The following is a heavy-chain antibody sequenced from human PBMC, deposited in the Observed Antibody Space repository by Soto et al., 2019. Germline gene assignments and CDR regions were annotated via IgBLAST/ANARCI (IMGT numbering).Heavy chain of an antibody. CDR1: GDTFIYYA. J-gene: IGHJ3*01. CDR3: ARTYIAASRPTASDL. D-gene: IGHD6-13*01. Sequence: QVQLVQSGAEVRKPGSSVKVSCKASGDTFIYYAFTWVRQPPGQGLEWVGQAIPVFGTTNHAQKFQGGVTFTADESTSTAYMELSSLRFEDTAVYFCARTYIAASRPTASDLWGQGTMVTVSS. CDR2: AIPVFGTT. V-gene: IGHV1-69*01.